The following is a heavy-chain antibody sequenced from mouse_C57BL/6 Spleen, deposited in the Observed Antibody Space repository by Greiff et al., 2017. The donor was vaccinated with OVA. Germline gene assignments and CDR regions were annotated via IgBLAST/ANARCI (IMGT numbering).Heavy chain of an antibody. V-gene: IGHV1-66*01. J-gene: IGHJ3*01. CDR1: GYSFTSYY. D-gene: IGHD4-1*01. CDR3: ARGNWAWFAY. Sequence: VQVVESGPELVKPGASVKISCKASGYSFTSYYIHWVKQRPGQGLEWIGWIYPGSGNTKYNEKFKGKATLTADTSSSTAYMQLSSLTSEDSAVYYCARGNWAWFAYWGQGTLVTVSA. CDR2: IYPGSGNT.